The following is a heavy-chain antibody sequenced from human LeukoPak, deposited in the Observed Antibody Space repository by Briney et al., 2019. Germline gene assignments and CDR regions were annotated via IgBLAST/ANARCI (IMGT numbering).Heavy chain of an antibody. CDR2: IRSKAYGGTT. V-gene: IGHV3-49*04. Sequence: GGSLRLSCTASGFTFGDFAMSWVRQAPGRGLEWVGFIRSKAYGGTTESAASVKGRFTISRDDSKSIAYLQMNSLKTEDTAVYYCTRDSSGPDAFDIWGQGTMVTVSS. CDR3: TRDSSGPDAFDI. D-gene: IGHD6-19*01. CDR1: GFTFGDFA. J-gene: IGHJ3*02.